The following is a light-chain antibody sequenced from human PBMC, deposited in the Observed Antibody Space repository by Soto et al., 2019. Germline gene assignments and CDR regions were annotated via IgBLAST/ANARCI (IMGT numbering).Light chain of an antibody. CDR2: GAS. CDR1: QSISRN. CDR3: QQESRCPPT. Sequence: EIVMTQSPATLPLSLGQRDTLSCRASQSISRNLAWYQHKPGQPPRLLIYGASTRATGIPARFSGSGSGADFTLTISSLQSEDFAAYYCQQESRCPPTVGAGTKVDIK. J-gene: IGKJ4*02. V-gene: IGKV3-15*01.